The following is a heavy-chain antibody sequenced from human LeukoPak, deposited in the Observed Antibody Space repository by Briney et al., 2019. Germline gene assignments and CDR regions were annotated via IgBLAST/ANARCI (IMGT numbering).Heavy chain of an antibody. CDR2: IIPILGIA. Sequence: ASVKVSCKASGGTFSSYAISWVRQAPGQGLEWMGRIIPILGIANYAQKFQGRVTITADKSTSTAYMELSSLRSEDTAVYYCAREGYCSGGSCYGVNNAFDIWGQGTMVTVSS. CDR1: GGTFSSYA. J-gene: IGHJ3*02. V-gene: IGHV1-69*04. D-gene: IGHD2-15*01. CDR3: AREGYCSGGSCYGVNNAFDI.